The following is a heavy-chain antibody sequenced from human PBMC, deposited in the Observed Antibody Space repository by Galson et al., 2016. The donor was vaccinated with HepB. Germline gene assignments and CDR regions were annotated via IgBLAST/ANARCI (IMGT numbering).Heavy chain of an antibody. CDR3: ASGYYYDSSGYYSDF. CDR2: ISYDGSNK. Sequence: SLRLSCAVSAFTFNNYAVHWVRQAPGKGLEWVAFISYDGSNKYYSDSVKGRFAISRDNSRNTLSLQMNSLRAEDTAVYYCASGYYYDSSGYYSDFWGQGTLVTVSS. V-gene: IGHV3-30-3*02. D-gene: IGHD3-22*01. J-gene: IGHJ4*02. CDR1: AFTFNNYA.